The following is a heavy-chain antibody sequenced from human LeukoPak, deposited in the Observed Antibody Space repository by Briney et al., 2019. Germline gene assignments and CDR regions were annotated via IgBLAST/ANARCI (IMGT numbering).Heavy chain of an antibody. V-gene: IGHV3-30*18. CDR3: AKDYVWGSTLGAYFDY. D-gene: IGHD3-16*01. J-gene: IGHJ4*02. Sequence: PGGSLRLSCAASGFTFSSYGMHWVRQAPGKGLEWVAVISYDGSNKYYADSVKGRFTISRDNSKNTLYLQMNSLRAEDTAVYYCAKDYVWGSTLGAYFDYWGQGTLVTVSS. CDR1: GFTFSSYG. CDR2: ISYDGSNK.